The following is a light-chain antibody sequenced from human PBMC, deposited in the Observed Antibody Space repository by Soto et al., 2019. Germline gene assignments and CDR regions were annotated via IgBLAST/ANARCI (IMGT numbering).Light chain of an antibody. CDR3: QQYNNRPPRGRT. V-gene: IGKV3-15*01. CDR2: GAS. J-gene: IGKJ1*01. CDR1: QSVSSS. Sequence: EIVMTQSPATLSVSPGERATLSCRASQSVSSSLAWYQQKPGQAPRLLIYGASTRATGIPARFSGSGSGTEFTLTISSLQSEDFAVYYCQQYNNRPPRGRTFGQGTKVEIK.